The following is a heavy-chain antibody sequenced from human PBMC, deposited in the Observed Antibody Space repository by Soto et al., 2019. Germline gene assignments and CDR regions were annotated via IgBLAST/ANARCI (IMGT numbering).Heavy chain of an antibody. D-gene: IGHD6-13*01. CDR3: ARGQPGAAAGTRWFDP. CDR1: GYTFTSCD. CDR2: MNPNSGNT. J-gene: IGHJ5*02. Sequence: QVQLVQSGAEVKKPGASVKVSCKGSGYTFTSCDINWVRQASGQGLEWMGWMNPNSGNTGYAQKFQGRVTMTRDTSISTAYMELSGLRSEDTAVYYRARGQPGAAAGTRWFDPWGQGTLVTVSS. V-gene: IGHV1-8*01.